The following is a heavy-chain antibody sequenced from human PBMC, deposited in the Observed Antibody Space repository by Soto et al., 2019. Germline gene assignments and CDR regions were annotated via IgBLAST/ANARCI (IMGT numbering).Heavy chain of an antibody. CDR1: GFTFSDYY. V-gene: IGHV3-11*01. J-gene: IGHJ5*02. Sequence: GGSLRLSCAASGFTFSDYYMNWIRQAPGKGLEWVSYISSSSSIIYSADSVKGRFTISRDNAKNSLYLQMNSLRADDTAVYYCARGLYEGYCGSGTCDPNWFDPWGQGTLVTVSS. CDR2: ISSSSSII. CDR3: ARGLYEGYCGSGTCDPNWFDP. D-gene: IGHD2-15*01.